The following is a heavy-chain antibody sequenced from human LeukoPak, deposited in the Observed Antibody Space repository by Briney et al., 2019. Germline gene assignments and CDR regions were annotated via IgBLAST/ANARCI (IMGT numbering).Heavy chain of an antibody. D-gene: IGHD3-10*01. CDR2: IYYSGST. CDR3: ARDYYGSGSDDAFDI. V-gene: IGHV4-59*12. CDR1: GGSISSYY. Sequence: SETLSLTCTVSGGSISSYYWSWIRQPPGKGLEWIGYIYYSGSTNYNPSLKSRVTISVDTSKNQFSLKLSSVTAADTAVYYCARDYYGSGSDDAFDIWGQGTMVTVSS. J-gene: IGHJ3*02.